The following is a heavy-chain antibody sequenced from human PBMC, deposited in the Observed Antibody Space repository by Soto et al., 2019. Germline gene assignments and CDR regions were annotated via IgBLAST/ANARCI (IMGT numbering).Heavy chain of an antibody. V-gene: IGHV1-8*01. CDR2: MNPNRGNT. D-gene: IGHD3-3*01. CDR3: ARGRYYDFWSKDF. Sequence: ASVKVSCKASGYTFTRRDINWVRQATGQGLEWMGWMNPNRGNTGYGEKFQGRVSMTRDTAIGTPYMELSSLRSEDTAVYYCARGRYYDFWSKDFWGQGTTVTVSS. J-gene: IGHJ6*02. CDR1: GYTFTRRD.